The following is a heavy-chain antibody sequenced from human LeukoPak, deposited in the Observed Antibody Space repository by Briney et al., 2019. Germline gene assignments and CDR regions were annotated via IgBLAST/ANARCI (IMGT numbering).Heavy chain of an antibody. CDR3: TTEKTDSNGWYYRSFDY. J-gene: IGHJ4*02. CDR1: GFTFSNAW. V-gene: IGHV3-15*01. D-gene: IGHD6-19*01. CDR2: IQSKTDGGTA. Sequence: PGGSLRVSCAASGFTFSNAWMSWVRQAPGKGLEWVGRIQSKTDGGTADYAAPVKGRFTISRDDSKNTLYLQMNSLKTEDTAVYFCTTEKTDSNGWYYRSFDYWGQGTLVTVSS.